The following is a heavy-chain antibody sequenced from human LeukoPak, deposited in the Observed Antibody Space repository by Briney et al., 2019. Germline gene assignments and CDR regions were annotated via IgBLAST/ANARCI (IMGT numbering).Heavy chain of an antibody. V-gene: IGHV4-59*01. Sequence: SSETLSLTCTVSGGSISSYYWSWIRQPPGKGLEWIGYIYYSGSTNYNPSLKSRVTISVDTSKNQFSLKLSSVTAADTAVYYCARDNWGSFDYWGQGTLVTVSS. D-gene: IGHD7-27*01. J-gene: IGHJ4*02. CDR1: GGSISSYY. CDR2: IYYSGST. CDR3: ARDNWGSFDY.